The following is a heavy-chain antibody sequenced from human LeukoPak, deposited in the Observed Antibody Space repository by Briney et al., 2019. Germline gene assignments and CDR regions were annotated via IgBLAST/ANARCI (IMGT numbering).Heavy chain of an antibody. V-gene: IGHV3-23*01. CDR2: ISGTGGST. CDR1: GFTFSSYA. J-gene: IGHJ4*02. Sequence: PGGSLRLSCAASGFTFSSYAMSWVRQAPGKGLEWVSAISGTGGSTYYADSVKARFSISRDNSQKTLYLQMNSLRAEDTAVYYCAKGLLYLAYWGQGTLVTVSS. D-gene: IGHD5/OR15-5a*01. CDR3: AKGLLYLAY.